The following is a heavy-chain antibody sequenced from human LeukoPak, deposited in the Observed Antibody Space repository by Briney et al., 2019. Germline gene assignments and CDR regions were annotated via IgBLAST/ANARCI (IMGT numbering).Heavy chain of an antibody. CDR3: ARVSRDGYNFDY. J-gene: IGHJ4*02. CDR2: ISSSGSTI. CDR1: GFTFSDCY. Sequence: GGSLRLSCAASGFTFSDCYMSWIRQAPGKGLEWVSYISSSGSTIYYADSVKGRFTISRDNAKNSLYLQMNSLRAEDTAVYYCARVSRDGYNFDYWGQGTLVTVSS. D-gene: IGHD5-24*01. V-gene: IGHV3-11*01.